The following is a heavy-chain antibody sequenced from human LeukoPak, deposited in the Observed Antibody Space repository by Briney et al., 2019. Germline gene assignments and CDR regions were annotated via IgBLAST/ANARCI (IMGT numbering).Heavy chain of an antibody. J-gene: IGHJ1*01. V-gene: IGHV3-11*06. CDR3: ARDSRGVAQAF. Sequence: KPGGSLRLSCAASGXTFSDYYMSWIRQAPGKGEEWFSYISSSTSYTNYADSVKGRFTISRENAKNTLYLQMNSLRAEDTAVYYCARDSRGVAQAFWGQGTLVPVSS. CDR2: ISSSTSYT. D-gene: IGHD2-15*01. CDR1: GXTFSDYY.